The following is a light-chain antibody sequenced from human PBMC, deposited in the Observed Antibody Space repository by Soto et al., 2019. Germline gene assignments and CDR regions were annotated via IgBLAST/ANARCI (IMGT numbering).Light chain of an antibody. CDR3: QQRSNWPA. CDR2: DAS. J-gene: IGKJ5*01. Sequence: EIVLTQSPTTLSLSPGERATLSCRTSQSVSTNVAWYQQKPGQAPRLLIYDASNRTTGIPARFSGSGSGTDFPLTISSVESEDFGVYYCQQRSNWPAVGQGTGLEIK. V-gene: IGKV3-11*01. CDR1: QSVSTN.